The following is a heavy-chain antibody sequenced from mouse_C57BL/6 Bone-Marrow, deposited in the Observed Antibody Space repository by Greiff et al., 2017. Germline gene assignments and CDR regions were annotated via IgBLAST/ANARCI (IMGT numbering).Heavy chain of an antibody. V-gene: IGHV1-69*01. J-gene: IGHJ4*01. D-gene: IGHD1-1*01. CDR1: GYTFTSYW. CDR3: ASGIPYYYGSSRYAMDY. Sequence: VQLQQPGAELVMPGASVKLSCKASGYTFTSYWMHWVKQRPGQGLEWIGEIDPSDSYTNYNQKFKGKSTLTVDKSSSTAYMQLSSLTSEDSAVYYCASGIPYYYGSSRYAMDYWGQGTSVTGSS. CDR2: IDPSDSYT.